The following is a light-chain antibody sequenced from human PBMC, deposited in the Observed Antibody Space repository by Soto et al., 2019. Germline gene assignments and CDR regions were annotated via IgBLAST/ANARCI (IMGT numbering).Light chain of an antibody. CDR1: SSNIGSMT. V-gene: IGLV1-44*01. J-gene: IGLJ2*01. Sequence: QSVLTQPPSASGTPGQRVAISCSGSSSNIGSMTVNWYQQLPGTAPKLLIYSDNQRPSGVPDRFSGAKSGTSASLAISGLQSEDEADYYCAAWDDRLNGVIFGRGTKLTVL. CDR2: SDN. CDR3: AAWDDRLNGVI.